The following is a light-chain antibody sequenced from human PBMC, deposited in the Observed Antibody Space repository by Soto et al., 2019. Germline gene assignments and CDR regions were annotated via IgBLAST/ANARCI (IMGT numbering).Light chain of an antibody. Sequence: SSELTQPPSVSVSPGRTASITCSGDKLGDKYVYWYQQKPGRSPVLVIFQDSKRPSGIPERFSGSNSGNTATLTISGTQAMDEADYYCQAWDSSTDVVFGGGTKLTVL. CDR3: QAWDSSTDVV. V-gene: IGLV3-1*01. CDR1: KLGDKY. CDR2: QDS. J-gene: IGLJ2*01.